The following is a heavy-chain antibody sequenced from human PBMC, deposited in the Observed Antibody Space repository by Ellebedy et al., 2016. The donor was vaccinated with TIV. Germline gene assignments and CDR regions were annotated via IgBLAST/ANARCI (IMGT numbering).Heavy chain of an antibody. D-gene: IGHD3-3*01. V-gene: IGHV3-7*03. Sequence: GESLKISCAASGFTFSNNYMGWVRQAPGKGLEWVANIKQDGTEKYYVDSVKGRFTISRDNAKNSLYLQMNSLRAEDTAVYYCARDKDFWSGYFCDYWGQGTLVTVSS. CDR1: GFTFSNNY. CDR2: IKQDGTEK. J-gene: IGHJ4*02. CDR3: ARDKDFWSGYFCDY.